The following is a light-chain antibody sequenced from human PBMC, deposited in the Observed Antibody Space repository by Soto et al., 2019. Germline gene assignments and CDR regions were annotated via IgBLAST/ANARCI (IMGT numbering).Light chain of an antibody. CDR2: AAS. J-gene: IGKJ3*01. V-gene: IGKV1-39*01. CDR1: QSISSY. CDR3: QQSYSTPFT. Sequence: DIQLNKNRSSLSASVGDRVTITCRASQSISSYLNWYQQKPGKAPKLLIYAASSLQSGVPSRFSGSGSGTDFTLTISSLQPEDFATYYCQQSYSTPFTLGPGTKVDIK.